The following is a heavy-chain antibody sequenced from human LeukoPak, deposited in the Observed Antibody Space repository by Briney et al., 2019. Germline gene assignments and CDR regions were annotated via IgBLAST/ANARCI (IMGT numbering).Heavy chain of an antibody. CDR1: GFTFSSYS. Sequence: GGSLRLSCAASGFTFSSYSMNWVRQAPGKGLVWVSRMNSDGSSTTYADSVKGRFTISRDNAKNTLYLQMNSLRAEDTAVYYCAREAFQFGEYFFDYWGRGILVTVSS. D-gene: IGHD3-10*01. CDR2: MNSDGSST. J-gene: IGHJ4*02. V-gene: IGHV3-74*01. CDR3: AREAFQFGEYFFDY.